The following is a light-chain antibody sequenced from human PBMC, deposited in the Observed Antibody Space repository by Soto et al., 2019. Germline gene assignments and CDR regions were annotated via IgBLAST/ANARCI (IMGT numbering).Light chain of an antibody. CDR1: QGISSY. V-gene: IGKV1-9*01. CDR2: AAS. J-gene: IGKJ4*01. CDR3: QQLNSYPLT. Sequence: IHLTQSPSFRSALVGDRVTITCRASQGISSYLAWYQQKPGKAPNLLVSAASTLQSGVPSRFSGSGSGTEFTLTISSLQPEDFATYYCQQLNSYPLTFGGGTKVDIK.